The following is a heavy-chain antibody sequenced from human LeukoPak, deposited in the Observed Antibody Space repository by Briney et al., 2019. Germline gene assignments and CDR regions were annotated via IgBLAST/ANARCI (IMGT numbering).Heavy chain of an antibody. CDR2: ISDSGGST. CDR1: GFTFSSYA. CDR3: ANGLNVPDY. J-gene: IGHJ4*02. Sequence: PGGSLRLSCVASGFTFSSYAMSWVRQAPGKGLEWASSISDSGGSTYYADSVQGRFTISRDNSKNTVFLQMNSLGAEDTAIYYCANGLNVPDYWGQGTLVTVSS. D-gene: IGHD3/OR15-3a*01. V-gene: IGHV3-23*01.